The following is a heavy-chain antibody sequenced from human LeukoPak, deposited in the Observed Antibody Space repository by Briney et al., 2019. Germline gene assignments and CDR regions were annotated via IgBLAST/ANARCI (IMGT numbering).Heavy chain of an antibody. CDR3: ARDGYYYDSSGYRQTTDY. Sequence: GGSLRLSCAASGFTVSSNYMSWVRQAPGKGLEWVSVIYSGGSTYYADSVKGLFTISRHNSKNTLYLQMNSLRAEDTAVYYCARDGYYYDSSGYRQTTDYWGQGTLVTVSS. D-gene: IGHD3-22*01. CDR1: GFTVSSNY. CDR2: IYSGGST. V-gene: IGHV3-53*04. J-gene: IGHJ4*02.